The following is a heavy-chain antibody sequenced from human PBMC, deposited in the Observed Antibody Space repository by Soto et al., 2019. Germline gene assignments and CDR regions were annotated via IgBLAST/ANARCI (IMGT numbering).Heavy chain of an antibody. D-gene: IGHD1-26*01. CDR1: GSTFPSYA. V-gene: IGHV1-3*01. J-gene: IGHJ5*02. CDR3: AREARQWGPRWFDP. Sequence: GASEEVSCKASGSTFPSYAMHLMLQAPGQRLEWMGWINAGNGNTKYSQKFQGRVTITRDTSASTAYMELSSLRSEDTAVYYCAREARQWGPRWFDPWGQGTLVTVSS. CDR2: INAGNGNT.